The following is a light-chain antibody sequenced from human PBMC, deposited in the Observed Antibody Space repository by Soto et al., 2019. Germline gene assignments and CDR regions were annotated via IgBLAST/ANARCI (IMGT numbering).Light chain of an antibody. CDR2: AAS. V-gene: IGKV3-20*01. CDR3: QQYGDSLFS. CDR1: QSVSSRF. J-gene: IGKJ3*01. Sequence: EMGLTQSPGTLSLSPGERATLSCRTSQSVSSRFLAWYQQKAGQAPRLLIYAASSRATGIPDRFSGSGSGTDFTLTIIRLEDEDFVVYSCQQYGDSLFSLGPGTKVDIK.